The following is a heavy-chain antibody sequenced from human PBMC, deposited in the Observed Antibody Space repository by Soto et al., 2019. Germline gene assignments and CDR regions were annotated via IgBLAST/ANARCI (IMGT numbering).Heavy chain of an antibody. V-gene: IGHV1-24*01. CDR2: FDPEDGET. CDR1: GYTLTELS. J-gene: IGHJ3*02. CDR3: ATPTTSHCSSTSCFAFDI. Sequence: ASVKVSCKVSGYTLTELSMHWVRQAPGKGLEWMGGFDPEDGETIYAQKFQGRVTMTEDTSTDTAYMELSSLRSEDTAVYYCATPTTSHCSSTSCFAFDIWGQGTMVTVSS. D-gene: IGHD2-2*01.